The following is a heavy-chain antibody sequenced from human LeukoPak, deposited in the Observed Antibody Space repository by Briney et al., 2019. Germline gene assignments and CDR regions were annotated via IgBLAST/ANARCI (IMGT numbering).Heavy chain of an antibody. D-gene: IGHD4-17*01. J-gene: IGHJ4*02. CDR3: ARVGGDRVAY. V-gene: IGHV3-53*01. CDR1: GLTVSSKY. CDR2: MYNNGNT. Sequence: GGSLRLSCAASGLTVSSKYMSWVRQAPGNGLEWVSVMYNNGNTHYADSVKGRFTISRDNAMNTLYLQMNSLRPEDTAVYYCARVGGDRVAYWGQGTLVTVSS.